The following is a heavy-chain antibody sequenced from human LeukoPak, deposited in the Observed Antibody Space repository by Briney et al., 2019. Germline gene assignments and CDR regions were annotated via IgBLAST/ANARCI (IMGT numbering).Heavy chain of an antibody. CDR3: ARWGTMKDDAFDI. J-gene: IGHJ3*02. CDR2: ISVYNGNT. Sequence: GASVKVSCKASGYTLTSYGMSWVRQAPGQGLEWMGWISVYNGNTNYAQKFQGRVTMTRDMSTSTVYMELSSLRSEDTAVYYCARWGTMKDDAFDIWGQGTMVTVSS. D-gene: IGHD3-22*01. V-gene: IGHV1-18*01. CDR1: GYTLTSYG.